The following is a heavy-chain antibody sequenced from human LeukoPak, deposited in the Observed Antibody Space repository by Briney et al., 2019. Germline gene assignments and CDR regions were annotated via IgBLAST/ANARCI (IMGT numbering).Heavy chain of an antibody. Sequence: ASVTVSFKASGYTFISYGISWVRQAPGQGLAGMGWISAYNDNTNYAQKLQGRVTMTTDTSTSTAYMELRSLRSDDTAVSYCARDPAGWPNYFDYWGQGTLVTVSS. CDR2: ISAYNDNT. CDR1: GYTFISYG. CDR3: ARDPAGWPNYFDY. J-gene: IGHJ4*02. V-gene: IGHV1-18*01. D-gene: IGHD2-15*01.